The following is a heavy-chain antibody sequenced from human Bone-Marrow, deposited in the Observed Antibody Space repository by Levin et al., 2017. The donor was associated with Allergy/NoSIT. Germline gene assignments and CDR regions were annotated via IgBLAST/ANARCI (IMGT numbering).Heavy chain of an antibody. CDR3: ARGTHYSTVTTSFYDY. CDR2: INHSGST. J-gene: IGHJ4*02. Sequence: GSLRLSCAVYGGSFSGYYWSWIRQPPGKGLEWIGEINHSGSTNYNPSLKSRVTISVDTSKNQFSLKLSSVTAADTAVYYCARGTHYSTVTTSFYDYWGQGTLVTVSS. CDR1: GGSFSGYY. V-gene: IGHV4-34*01. D-gene: IGHD4-17*01.